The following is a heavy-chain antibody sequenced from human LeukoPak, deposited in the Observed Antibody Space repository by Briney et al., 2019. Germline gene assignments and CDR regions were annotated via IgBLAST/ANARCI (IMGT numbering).Heavy chain of an antibody. CDR3: ARHEFGSSSAAFDA. J-gene: IGHJ3*01. CDR2: INHSGYT. V-gene: IGHV4-34*01. D-gene: IGHD6-6*01. CDR1: GGSFSGYL. Sequence: SETLSLTCAVHGGSFSGYLWSWIRQPPGKGLEYIGEINHSGYTTYNPSLKSRVTISVDTSKNQFSLNMISVTAADTAVYDCARHEFGSSSAAFDAWGQGTMVIVSS.